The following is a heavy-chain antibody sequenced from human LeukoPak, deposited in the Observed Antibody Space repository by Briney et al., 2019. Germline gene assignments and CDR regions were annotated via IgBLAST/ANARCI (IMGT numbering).Heavy chain of an antibody. Sequence: PSETLSLTCTVSGGSLSGSYWSWIRQPPGKGLEWIGYIYTSGSTNYNPSLKSRVTMSIDTSKNQFSLKLCSVTAADTVFYFCARRCGRFDWWGQGTLVTVSS. CDR2: IYTSGST. J-gene: IGHJ4*02. CDR1: GGSLSGSY. D-gene: IGHD2-15*01. CDR3: ARRCGRFDW. V-gene: IGHV4-4*09.